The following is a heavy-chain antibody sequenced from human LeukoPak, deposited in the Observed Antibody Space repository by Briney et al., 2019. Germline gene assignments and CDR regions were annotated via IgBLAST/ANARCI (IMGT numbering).Heavy chain of an antibody. CDR3: ARDPYSSSLSSYFDY. J-gene: IGHJ4*02. CDR1: GFTFSSYA. V-gene: IGHV3-30*01. Sequence: GGSLRLSCAASGFTFSSYAMHWVRQAPGKGLEWVAVISYDGSNKYYADSVKGRFTIYRDNSKNTLYLQINSLRAEDTAVYYCARDPYSSSLSSYFDYWGQGTLVTVSS. CDR2: ISYDGSNK. D-gene: IGHD6-13*01.